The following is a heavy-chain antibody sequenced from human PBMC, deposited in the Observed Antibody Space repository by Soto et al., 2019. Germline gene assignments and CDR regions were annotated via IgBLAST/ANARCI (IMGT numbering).Heavy chain of an antibody. CDR3: ARWYGGSLDY. V-gene: IGHV4-59*01. Sequence: ASETMSLTCTVAGGYISSYYWGWVRQPPGKGLEWIGHIFYSGSTNYNPSLKSRVTISVDTSKNQFSLKLSSVTAADTAVYYCARWYGGSLDYWGQGTLVTVSS. CDR1: GGYISSYY. CDR2: IFYSGST. D-gene: IGHD4-17*01. J-gene: IGHJ4*02.